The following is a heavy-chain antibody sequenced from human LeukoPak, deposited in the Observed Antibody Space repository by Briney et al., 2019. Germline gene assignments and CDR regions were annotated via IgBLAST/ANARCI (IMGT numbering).Heavy chain of an antibody. CDR2: IYYSGST. Sequence: PSDTLSLTCTASGGTISDYYMNWMRQPPGKGLEWIGYIYYSGSTNYYPALKSRVTISVDTSKNQCSLKLSSVTAADTAVYYCARHLSDYGSGSFSFDPWGQGTLVTVSS. CDR1: GGTISDYY. D-gene: IGHD3-10*01. J-gene: IGHJ5*02. CDR3: ARHLSDYGSGSFSFDP. V-gene: IGHV4-59*08.